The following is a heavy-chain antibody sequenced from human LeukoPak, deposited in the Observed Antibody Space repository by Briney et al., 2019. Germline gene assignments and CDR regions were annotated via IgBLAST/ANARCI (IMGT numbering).Heavy chain of an antibody. CDR1: GGTFSSYT. Sequence: ASVKVSCKASGGTFSSYTISWVRQAPGQGLEWMGRIIPILGIANYAQKFQGRVTITADKSTSTAYMELSSLRSEDTAVYYCARGLEQQLPREYFQHWGQGTLVTVPS. CDR2: IIPILGIA. J-gene: IGHJ1*01. CDR3: ARGLEQQLPREYFQH. D-gene: IGHD6-13*01. V-gene: IGHV1-69*02.